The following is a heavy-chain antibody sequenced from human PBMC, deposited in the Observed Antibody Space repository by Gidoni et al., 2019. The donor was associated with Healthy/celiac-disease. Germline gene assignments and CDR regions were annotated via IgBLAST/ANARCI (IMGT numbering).Heavy chain of an antibody. Sequence: EVQLLESGGGLVQPGGSLRLSCEASGFTFSSYAMSWVRQAPGKGLEWVSAISGSGGSTYYADSVEGRFTISRDNSKNTLYLQMNSLRAEDTAVYYCAKDKAAAGPHGDYWGQGTLVTVSS. D-gene: IGHD6-13*01. V-gene: IGHV3-23*01. CDR1: GFTFSSYA. CDR3: AKDKAAAGPHGDY. J-gene: IGHJ4*02. CDR2: ISGSGGST.